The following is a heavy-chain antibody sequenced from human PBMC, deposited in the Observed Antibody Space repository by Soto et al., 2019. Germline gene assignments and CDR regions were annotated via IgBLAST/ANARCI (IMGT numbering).Heavy chain of an antibody. CDR2: INPYNGNT. CDR3: ARDHGDYHY. D-gene: IGHD4-17*01. V-gene: IGHV1-18*01. CDR1: GYSFPNYG. J-gene: IGHJ4*02. Sequence: QAQLVQSGAEVKKPGASVKVSCKASGYSFPNYGITWVRQAPGQGLEWMGWINPYNGNTDYAQNLQGRVTMTTDTSTRTAYMELRSLRSDDTAVYYCARDHGDYHYWGQGTLVTVSS.